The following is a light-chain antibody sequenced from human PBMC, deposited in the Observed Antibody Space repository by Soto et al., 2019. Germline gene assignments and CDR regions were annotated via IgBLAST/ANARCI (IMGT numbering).Light chain of an antibody. J-gene: IGKJ1*01. CDR3: QHYNSYST. V-gene: IGKV1-5*03. Sequence: DIQMTQSPSTLSASVGDRVTITCRASQSISSWLAWYQQKPGKAPKLLIYKASSLESGVPSRFSGSGSGTEFTLTISSLQPDDCATYYCQHYNSYSTFGQGTKVEIK. CDR2: KAS. CDR1: QSISSW.